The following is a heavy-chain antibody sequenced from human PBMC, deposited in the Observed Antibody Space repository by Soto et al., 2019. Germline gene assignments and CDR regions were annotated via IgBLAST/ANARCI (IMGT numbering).Heavy chain of an antibody. V-gene: IGHV2-5*02. J-gene: IGHJ4*02. CDR3: AHRRSYCSGGSCYSGFDY. D-gene: IGHD2-15*01. CDR1: GFSLSTSEMG. CDR2: IYWDDDK. Sequence: SGPTLVNPTQTLTLTCTFSGFSLSTSEMGVGWIRQPPGKALEWLALIYWDDDKRYSPSLKNRLTITKDTSKNQLVLTMTNMEPVDTATYYFAHRRSYCSGGSCYSGFDYWGQGTLVTVSS.